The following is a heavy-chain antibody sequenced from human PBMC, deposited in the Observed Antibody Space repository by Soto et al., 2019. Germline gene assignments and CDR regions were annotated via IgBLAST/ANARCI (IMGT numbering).Heavy chain of an antibody. J-gene: IGHJ4*02. V-gene: IGHV1-3*01. CDR3: ARGIVATISSDY. D-gene: IGHD5-12*01. CDR2: INAGNGNT. CDR1: GYTFTSYA. Sequence: ASVKVSCKASGYTFTSYAMHWVRQAPGQRLEWMGWINAGNGNTKYSQKFQGRVTITRDTSASTAYMELSSLRSEDTAVYYCARGIVATISSDYWGQGTLVTVS.